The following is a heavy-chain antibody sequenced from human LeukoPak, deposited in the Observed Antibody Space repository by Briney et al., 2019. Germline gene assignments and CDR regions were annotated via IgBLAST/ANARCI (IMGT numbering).Heavy chain of an antibody. D-gene: IGHD3-22*01. Sequence: PGGSLRLSCAASGFTFSSYEMNWVRQAPGKGLEWVSYISSSGSTIYYADSVKGRFTISRDNAKNSLYLQIHSLRAEDTAVYYCATYYYDGSGSFDDWGQGTLVTVSS. V-gene: IGHV3-48*03. J-gene: IGHJ4*02. CDR3: ATYYYDGSGSFDD. CDR2: ISSSGSTI. CDR1: GFTFSSYE.